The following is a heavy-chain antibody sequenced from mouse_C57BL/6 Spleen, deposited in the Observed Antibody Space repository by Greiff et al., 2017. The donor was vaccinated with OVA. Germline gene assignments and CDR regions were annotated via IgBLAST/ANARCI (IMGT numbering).Heavy chain of an antibody. CDR2: IDPETGGT. J-gene: IGHJ4*01. CDR3: TKQGAMDY. CDR1: GYTFTDYE. Sequence: QVQLKESGAELVRPGASVTLSCKASGYTFTDYEMHWVKQTPVHGLEWIGAIDPETGGTAYNQKFKGKAILTADKSSSTAYTELRSLTSEDSAVYYCTKQGAMDYWGQGTSVTVSS. V-gene: IGHV1-15*01.